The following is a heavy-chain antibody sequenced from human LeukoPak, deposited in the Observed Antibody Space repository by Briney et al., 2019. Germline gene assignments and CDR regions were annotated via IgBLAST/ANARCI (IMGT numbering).Heavy chain of an antibody. V-gene: IGHV4-59*01. CDR1: GGSISSYY. J-gene: IGHJ6*03. D-gene: IGHD6-13*01. CDR3: ARVGIATPKYYYYYYYMDV. CDR2: IYYSGST. Sequence: SETLSLTCTVSGGSISSYYWSWIRQPPGKGLEWIGYIYYSGSTNYNPSLKSRVTISVDTSKNQFSLKLSSVTAADTAVYYCARVGIATPKYYYYYYYMDVWGKGTTVTVSS.